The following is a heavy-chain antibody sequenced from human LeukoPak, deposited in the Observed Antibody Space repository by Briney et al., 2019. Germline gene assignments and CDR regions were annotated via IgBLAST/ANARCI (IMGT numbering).Heavy chain of an antibody. V-gene: IGHV4-4*07. J-gene: IGHJ2*01. D-gene: IGHD6-13*01. CDR2: IYISEST. CDR3: ARVSTSWYQDWYFDL. CDR1: GGSISSYY. Sequence: SETLSLTCTVSGGSISSYYWSWIRQPAGKGLEWIGRIYISESTNYNPSLRSRVTMSVDTSKNQFSLKLSSVTAADTAVYYCARVSTSWYQDWYFDLWGRGTLVTVSS.